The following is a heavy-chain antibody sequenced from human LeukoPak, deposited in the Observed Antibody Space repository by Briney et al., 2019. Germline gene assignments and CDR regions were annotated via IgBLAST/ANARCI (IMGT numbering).Heavy chain of an antibody. D-gene: IGHD1-20*01. CDR1: GGTFSSYA. Sequence: SVKVSCKASGGTFSSYAISWVRPAPGQGLEWMGRIIPILGIANYAQKFQGRVTITADKSTSTAYMELSSLRSEDTAVYYCAREAHNLNDVRYWGQGTLVTVSS. CDR3: AREAHNLNDVRY. V-gene: IGHV1-69*04. CDR2: IIPILGIA. J-gene: IGHJ4*02.